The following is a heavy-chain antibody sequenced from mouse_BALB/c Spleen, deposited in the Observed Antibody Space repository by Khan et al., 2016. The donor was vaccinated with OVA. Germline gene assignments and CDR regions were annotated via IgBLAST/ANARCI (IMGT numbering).Heavy chain of an antibody. CDR3: ARVYGGDFDN. V-gene: IGHV3-2*02. D-gene: IGHD1-1*02. J-gene: IGHJ2*01. Sequence: VQLKESGPGLVKPSQSLSLTCTVTGYSITSDYAWHWIRQFPGNKLEWMGYISYSGTTKYNPSLKSRISITRDTSKHQFFLQLNSVTIDDTATYYCARVYGGDFDNWGQGTTLTVSS. CDR2: ISYSGTT. CDR1: GYSITSDYA.